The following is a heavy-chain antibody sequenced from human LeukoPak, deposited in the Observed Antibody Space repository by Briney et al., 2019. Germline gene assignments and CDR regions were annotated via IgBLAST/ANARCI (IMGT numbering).Heavy chain of an antibody. Sequence: GGSLRLSCAASGFTFSSYSMNWVRQAPGKGLEWVSSISSSSSYIYYADSVKGRFTISRDNAKNSLYLQMNGLRAEDTAVYYCARDRYGDLYYYYYGMDVWGQGTTVTVSS. D-gene: IGHD4-17*01. V-gene: IGHV3-21*01. CDR1: GFTFSSYS. CDR3: ARDRYGDLYYYYYGMDV. J-gene: IGHJ6*02. CDR2: ISSSSSYI.